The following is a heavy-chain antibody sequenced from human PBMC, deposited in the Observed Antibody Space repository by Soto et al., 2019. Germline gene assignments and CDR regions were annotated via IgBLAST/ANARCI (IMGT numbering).Heavy chain of an antibody. Sequence: GSLILSCAASGFTFSSYAMHWVRQAPGKGLEWVAVISYDGSNKYYADSVKGRFTISRDNSKNTLYLQMNSLRAEDTAVYYCAREGGHCSGGSCYRGAFDIWGQGTMVTVSS. CDR2: ISYDGSNK. CDR1: GFTFSSYA. D-gene: IGHD2-15*01. J-gene: IGHJ3*02. V-gene: IGHV3-30*04. CDR3: AREGGHCSGGSCYRGAFDI.